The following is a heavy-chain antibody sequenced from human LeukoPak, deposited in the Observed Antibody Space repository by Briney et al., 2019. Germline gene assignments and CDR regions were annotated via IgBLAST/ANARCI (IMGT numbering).Heavy chain of an antibody. CDR3: ARERCSGGSCYLGGVLRGYFDS. CDR2: IYYSGST. J-gene: IGHJ4*02. V-gene: IGHV4-59*01. CDR1: GGSISSYY. D-gene: IGHD2-15*01. Sequence: SETLSLTCTVSGGSISSYYWSWIRQPPGKGQEWIGYIYYSGSTNYNPSLKSRVTISVDTSKNHFSLKLSSVTAADTAVYYCARERCSGGSCYLGGVLRGYFDSWGQGTLVTVSS.